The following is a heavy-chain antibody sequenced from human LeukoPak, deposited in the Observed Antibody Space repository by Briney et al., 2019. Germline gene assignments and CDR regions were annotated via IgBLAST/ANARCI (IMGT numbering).Heavy chain of an antibody. CDR3: ASDSFSISAQSTVNFGY. J-gene: IGHJ4*02. CDR2: VNEDGSAQ. V-gene: IGHV3-7*01. D-gene: IGHD2-21*01. Sequence: GESLRLSCAASGFTFSNYWMSWVRQAPGKGLELVANVNEDGSAQCYVGSVRGRFTISRDNAKNSLYLQMNSLRVEDTAVYYCASDSFSISAQSTVNFGYWGQGILVTVSS. CDR1: GFTFSNYW.